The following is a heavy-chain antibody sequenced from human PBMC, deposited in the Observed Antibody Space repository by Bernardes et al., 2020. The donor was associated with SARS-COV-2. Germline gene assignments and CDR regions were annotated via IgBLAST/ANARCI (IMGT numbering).Heavy chain of an antibody. J-gene: IGHJ4*02. CDR1: GFTLANHA. D-gene: IGHD2-8*02. Sequence: GGSLRLSCAASGFTLANHALTWFRQAPGKGLEWVSAISGHNDDTYYDDSVKGRFTISRDTSRNTLYLQMNSLRVEDTAVYYCAKGIDAWYYFDYWSQGIVVTVSS. V-gene: IGHV3-23*01. CDR2: ISGHNDDT. CDR3: AKGIDAWYYFDY.